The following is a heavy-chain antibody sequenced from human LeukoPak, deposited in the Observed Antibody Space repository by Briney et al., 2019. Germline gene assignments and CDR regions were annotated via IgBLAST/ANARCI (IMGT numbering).Heavy chain of an antibody. CDR2: IKQDGSEK. Sequence: GGSLRLSYAGSGFTFSSYWMSWVRQAPGKGLEWVANIKQDGSEKYYVDSVKGRFTISRDNAKNSLYLQMNSLRAEDTAVYYCARDRYCSSTSCYPLFYDYWGQGTLVTVSS. CDR1: GFTFSSYW. D-gene: IGHD2-2*01. V-gene: IGHV3-7*01. J-gene: IGHJ4*02. CDR3: ARDRYCSSTSCYPLFYDY.